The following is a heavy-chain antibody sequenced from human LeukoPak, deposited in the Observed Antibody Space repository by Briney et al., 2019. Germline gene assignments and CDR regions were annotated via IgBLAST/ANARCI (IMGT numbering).Heavy chain of an antibody. CDR3: VLSVDTAMGAVDY. CDR2: IYSGGST. D-gene: IGHD5-18*01. V-gene: IGHV3-66*01. J-gene: IGHJ4*02. CDR1: GFTVSSNY. Sequence: PGGSLRLSCAASGFTVSSNYMSWVRQAPGKGLEWVSVIYSGGSTYYADSVKGRFTISRDNSKNTLYLQMNSLRAEDTAVYYCVLSVDTAMGAVDYWGQGTLVTVSS.